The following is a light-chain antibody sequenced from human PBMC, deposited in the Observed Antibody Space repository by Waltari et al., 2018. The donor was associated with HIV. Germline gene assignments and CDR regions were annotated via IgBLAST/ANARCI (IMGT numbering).Light chain of an antibody. V-gene: IGKV3-15*01. CDR1: DSIGNN. J-gene: IGKJ1*01. Sequence: VMMQSPATLSVSPGGSATISCRTSDSIGNNLIWYQQRPGQAPRVLIYGASTRAPCIPGRITGSGSGTEFTLTINNLQPEDTAVYYCHQHNYSPRSFGQGTRVDLK. CDR3: HQHNYSPRS. CDR2: GAS.